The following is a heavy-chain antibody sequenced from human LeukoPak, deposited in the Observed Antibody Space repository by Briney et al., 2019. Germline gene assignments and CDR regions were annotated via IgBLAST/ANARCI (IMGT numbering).Heavy chain of an antibody. V-gene: IGHV1-69*13. J-gene: IGHJ4*02. CDR3: ARESPVYSSASAFFDY. CDR1: GGTFSSYA. D-gene: IGHD6-25*01. CDR2: IIPIFGTA. Sequence: SVKVSCKASGGTFSSYAISWVRQAPGQGLEWMGGIIPIFGTANYAQKFQGRVTITADESTSTAYMELSSLRSEDTAVYYCARESPVYSSASAFFDYWGQGILVTVSS.